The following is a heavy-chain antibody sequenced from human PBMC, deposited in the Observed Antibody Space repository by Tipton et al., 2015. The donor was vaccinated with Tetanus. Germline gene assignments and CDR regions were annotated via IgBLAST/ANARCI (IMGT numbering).Heavy chain of an antibody. V-gene: IGHV1-18*01. Sequence: QLVQSGPEVKKPGAPVKVSCKASGYTFTSFVITWVRLGPGQGLEWMGWISAENGDKTFAQKLQGRVTMTTDTSTSTAYMELRSLRSDDTAVYYCARTRYDFWRGYGRMPSGAFDIWGQGTMVTVSS. CDR1: GYTFTSFV. CDR3: ARTRYDFWRGYGRMPSGAFDI. J-gene: IGHJ3*02. D-gene: IGHD3-3*01. CDR2: ISAENGDK.